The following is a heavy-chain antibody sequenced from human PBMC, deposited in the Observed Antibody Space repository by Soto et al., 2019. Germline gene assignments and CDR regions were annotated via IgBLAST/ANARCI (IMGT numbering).Heavy chain of an antibody. CDR2: IWYDGSNK. J-gene: IGHJ6*02. CDR1: GFTFSSYG. Sequence: QVQLVESGGGVVQPGRSLRLSCAASGFTFSSYGMHWVRQAPGKGLEWVAVIWYDGSNKYYADSVKGRFTISRDNSKNTLYLQMNSLRAEDTAVYYCARDQVLTREEGYGDYGEQADYYYYGMDVWGQGTTVTVSS. V-gene: IGHV3-33*01. CDR3: ARDQVLTREEGYGDYGEQADYYYYGMDV. D-gene: IGHD4-17*01.